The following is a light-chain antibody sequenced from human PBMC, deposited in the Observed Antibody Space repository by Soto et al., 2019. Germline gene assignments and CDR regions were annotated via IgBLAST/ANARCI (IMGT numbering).Light chain of an antibody. Sequence: EIVLTQSPGTLSLSPGERATLSCRASQSVSSSYLAWYQQKPGQAPRLLIYGASSRATGIPDRFSGSGSGTDFTLTISRLEPEDFAVYYWQQYGSSPPMYTFCQGTKLEIK. J-gene: IGKJ2*01. CDR2: GAS. CDR3: QQYGSSPPMYT. V-gene: IGKV3-20*01. CDR1: QSVSSSY.